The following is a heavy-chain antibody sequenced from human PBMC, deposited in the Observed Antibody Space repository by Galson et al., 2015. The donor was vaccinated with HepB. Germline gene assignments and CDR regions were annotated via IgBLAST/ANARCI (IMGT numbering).Heavy chain of an antibody. CDR1: GFTFSSYS. CDR2: ISSSSSYI. D-gene: IGHD3-3*01. V-gene: IGHV3-21*01. CDR3: AGKYYDFWSGYSAPDYYYYYGMDV. J-gene: IGHJ6*02. Sequence: SLRLSCAASGFTFSSYSMNWVRQAPGKGLEWVSSISSSSSYIYYADSVKGRFTISRDNAKNSLYLQMNSLRAEDTAVYYCAGKYYDFWSGYSAPDYYYYYGMDVWGQGTTVTVSS.